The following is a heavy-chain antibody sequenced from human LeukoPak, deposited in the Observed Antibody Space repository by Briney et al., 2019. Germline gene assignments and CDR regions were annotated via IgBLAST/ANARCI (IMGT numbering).Heavy chain of an antibody. Sequence: SQTLSLTCTVSGGSISSGGYYWSWIRRHPGKGLEWIVYIYYSGSTNYNPSLKSRVTISVDTSKNQFSLKLSSVTAADTAVYYCARDRPSWDCSGGSCYPTGSGMDVWGQGTTVTVSS. CDR1: GGSISSGGYY. D-gene: IGHD2-15*01. CDR3: ARDRPSWDCSGGSCYPTGSGMDV. J-gene: IGHJ6*02. V-gene: IGHV4-61*08. CDR2: IYYSGST.